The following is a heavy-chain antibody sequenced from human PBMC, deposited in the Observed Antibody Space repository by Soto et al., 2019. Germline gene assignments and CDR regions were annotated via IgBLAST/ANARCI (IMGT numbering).Heavy chain of an antibody. CDR3: TRLGPAGAAFDI. D-gene: IGHD2-2*01. V-gene: IGHV3-49*03. CDR1: GFTFGGYA. Sequence: GGSLRLSCTASGFTFGGYAMSWFHQAPGKGLEWVGFIRSKAYGGTTEYAASVKGRFTISRDDSKSIAYLQMNSLKTEDTAVYYCTRLGPAGAAFDIWGQGTMVTVSS. CDR2: IRSKAYGGTT. J-gene: IGHJ3*02.